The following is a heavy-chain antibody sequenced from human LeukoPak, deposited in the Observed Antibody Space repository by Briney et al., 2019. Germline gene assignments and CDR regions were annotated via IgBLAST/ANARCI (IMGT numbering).Heavy chain of an antibody. Sequence: GGSLRLSCVVSRLTFNSNAMYWVRQAPGKGLEWVSGISVSGGSEYYADSVKGRFSVSRDNSKHTVYLQMNSLRAEDTAVYFCASHAHDYDSSGYFDSWGQGALSPSPQ. CDR2: ISVSGGSE. V-gene: IGHV3-23*01. J-gene: IGHJ4*02. CDR3: ASHAHDYDSSGYFDS. CDR1: RLTFNSNA. D-gene: IGHD3-22*01.